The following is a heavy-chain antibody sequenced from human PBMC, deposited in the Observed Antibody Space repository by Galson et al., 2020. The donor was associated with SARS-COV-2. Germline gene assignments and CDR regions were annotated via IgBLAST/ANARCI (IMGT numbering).Heavy chain of an antibody. Sequence: ASVKVSCKASGYTFTSYDINWVRQATGQGLEWMGWMNPNSGNTGYAQKFQGRVTMTRNTSISTAYMELSSLRSEDTAVYYCARGQEQWLLYYYYYYGMDVWGQGTTVTVSS. V-gene: IGHV1-8*01. CDR3: ARGQEQWLLYYYYYYGMDV. D-gene: IGHD6-19*01. CDR1: GYTFTSYD. J-gene: IGHJ6*02. CDR2: MNPNSGNT.